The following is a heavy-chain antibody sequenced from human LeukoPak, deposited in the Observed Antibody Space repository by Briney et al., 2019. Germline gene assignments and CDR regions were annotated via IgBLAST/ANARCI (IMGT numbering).Heavy chain of an antibody. D-gene: IGHD2-8*01. CDR3: ARVVMVYAISQQYYYYYYMDV. CDR1: GGSFSGYY. CDR2: INHSGST. Sequence: SETLSLTCAVYGGSFSGYYWSWIRQPPGKGLEWIGEINHSGSTNYNPSLKSRVTISVDTSKNQFSLKLSSVTAADTAVYYCARVVMVYAISQQYYYYYYMDVWGKGTTVTVSS. V-gene: IGHV4-34*01. J-gene: IGHJ6*03.